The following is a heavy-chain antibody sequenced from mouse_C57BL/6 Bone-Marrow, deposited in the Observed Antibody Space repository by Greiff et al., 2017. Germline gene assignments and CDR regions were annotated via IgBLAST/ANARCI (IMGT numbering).Heavy chain of an antibody. CDR3: ARRSNSNYWYFDV. Sequence: QVQLQQPGAELVKPGASVTMSCKASGYTFTSYWITWVKQRPGQGLEWIGDIYPGSGSTNYNEKFTSKDTLTVVKYSSAAYMQLSSLTSEDSTVKYSARRSNSNYWYFDVWSAGTTVTVSS. J-gene: IGHJ1*01. D-gene: IGHD2-5*01. V-gene: IGHV1-55*01. CDR1: GYTFTSYW. CDR2: IYPGSGST.